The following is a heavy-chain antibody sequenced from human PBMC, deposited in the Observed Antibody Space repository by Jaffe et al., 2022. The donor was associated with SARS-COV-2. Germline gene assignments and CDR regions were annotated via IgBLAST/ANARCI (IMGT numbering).Heavy chain of an antibody. CDR3: AKYDFWSGFSFDY. D-gene: IGHD3-3*01. Sequence: EVQLVESGGGLVQPGGSLRLSCAASGFTFSSFWMSWVRQAPGKGLEWVANIKQDESEKHYVDSVKGRFTISRDNAKNSLYLQMNSLRAEDTAVYYCAKYDFWSGFSFDYWGQGTLVTVSS. CDR2: IKQDESEK. V-gene: IGHV3-7*03. CDR1: GFTFSSFW. J-gene: IGHJ4*02.